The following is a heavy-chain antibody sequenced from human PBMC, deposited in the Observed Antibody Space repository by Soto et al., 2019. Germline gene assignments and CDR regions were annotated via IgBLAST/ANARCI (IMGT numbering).Heavy chain of an antibody. V-gene: IGHV3-23*01. Sequence: GGSLRLSCAASGFTFSSYAMSWVRQAPGKGLEWVSAISGSGGSTYYADSVKGRFTISRDNSKNTLYLQMNSLRAEDTAVYYCAKRILWFGESLHFDYWGQGTLVTVSS. CDR1: GFTFSSYA. CDR3: AKRILWFGESLHFDY. J-gene: IGHJ4*02. D-gene: IGHD3-10*01. CDR2: ISGSGGST.